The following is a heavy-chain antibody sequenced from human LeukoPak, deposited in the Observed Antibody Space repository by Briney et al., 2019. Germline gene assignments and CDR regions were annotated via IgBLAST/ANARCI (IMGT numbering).Heavy chain of an antibody. CDR2: IIPILGIA. V-gene: IGHV1-69*04. D-gene: IGHD3-10*01. CDR3: AKDLDGSGTYYNTGQDAFDF. CDR1: GYTFSSYA. Sequence: ASVKVSCKASGYTFSSYAISWVRQAPGQGLEWMGRIIPILGIANYAQKFQGRVTITADKSTSTAYMELSSLRSEDTAVYYCAKDLDGSGTYYNTGQDAFDFWGQGTMVTVSS. J-gene: IGHJ3*01.